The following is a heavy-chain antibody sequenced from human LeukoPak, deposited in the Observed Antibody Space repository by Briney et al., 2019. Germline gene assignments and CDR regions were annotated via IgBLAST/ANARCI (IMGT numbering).Heavy chain of an antibody. V-gene: IGHV4-59*01. J-gene: IGHJ4*02. CDR1: GGSISSYY. D-gene: IGHD6-19*01. CDR3: ARARGWQPPFDY. CDR2: IYYSGST. Sequence: SETLSLTCTVSGGSISSYYWSWIRQPPGKGLEWIGYIYYSGSTNHNPSLKSRVTISVDTSKNQFSLKLSSVTAADTAVYYCARARGWQPPFDYWGQGTLVTVSS.